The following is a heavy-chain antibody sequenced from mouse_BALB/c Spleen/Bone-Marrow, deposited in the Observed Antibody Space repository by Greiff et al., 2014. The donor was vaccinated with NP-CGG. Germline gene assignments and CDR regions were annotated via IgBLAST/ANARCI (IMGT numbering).Heavy chain of an antibody. CDR1: GFTFTDYY. V-gene: IGHV7-3*02. J-gene: IGHJ2*01. CDR3: ARDKGRVFFDY. Sequence: EVQLVESGGGLVQPGGSLRLSCAPSGFTFTDYYMNWVRQPPGKALEWLGFIRNKANGYTTEYSASVKGRFTISRDNSQNILYLQMNTLRAEDSATYYCARDKGRVFFDYWGQGTTLTVSS. CDR2: IRNKANGYTT.